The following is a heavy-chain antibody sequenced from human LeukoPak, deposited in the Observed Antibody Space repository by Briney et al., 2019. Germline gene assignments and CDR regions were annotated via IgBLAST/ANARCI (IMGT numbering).Heavy chain of an antibody. CDR3: AKDAGYSYGYVDY. Sequence: PGGSLRLSCAASGFTFDDYAMHWVRQAPGKGLEWASSISWNSGSTGYADSVKGRFTISRDNAKNSLYLQMNSLRAEDTALYYCAKDAGYSYGYVDYWGQGTLVTVSS. V-gene: IGHV3-9*01. CDR1: GFTFDDYA. J-gene: IGHJ4*02. D-gene: IGHD5-18*01. CDR2: ISWNSGST.